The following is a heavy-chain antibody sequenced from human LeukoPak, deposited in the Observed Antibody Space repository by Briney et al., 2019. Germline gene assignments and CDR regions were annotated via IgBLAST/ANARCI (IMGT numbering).Heavy chain of an antibody. V-gene: IGHV3-15*01. D-gene: IGHD3-10*01. J-gene: IGHJ3*02. Sequence: ETLSLTCTVSGGSISSHYWSWVRQAPGKGLEWVGRIKSKSDGGTTDYAAPVKGRFTISRDDSKNTLYLQMNSLKTEDTAVYYCIRLWFGEFIWGQGTMVSVSS. CDR2: IKSKSDGGTT. CDR1: GGSISSHY. CDR3: IRLWFGEFI.